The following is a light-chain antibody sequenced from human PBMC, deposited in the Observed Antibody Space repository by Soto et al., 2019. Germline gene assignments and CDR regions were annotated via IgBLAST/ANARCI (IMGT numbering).Light chain of an antibody. V-gene: IGKV3-20*01. J-gene: IGKJ3*01. CDR3: QQHGSWGIT. CDR1: QSVSSNS. CDR2: AAS. Sequence: DIVLTLSPGTLSLSPGESATLYCRTSQSVSSNSLAWHQQKPGQAPRLLMYAASSRAAGIPDRFSGSGSGTDFTLTISRLEPEDFAVYYCQQHGSWGITFGPGTKVDIK.